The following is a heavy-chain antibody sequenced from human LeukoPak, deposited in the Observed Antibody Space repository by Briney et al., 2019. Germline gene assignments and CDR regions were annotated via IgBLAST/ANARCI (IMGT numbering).Heavy chain of an antibody. CDR3: AKERGHPLPNYHMDV. V-gene: IGHV3-23*01. D-gene: IGHD4/OR15-4a*01. J-gene: IGHJ6*03. CDR1: GFTSHSYA. Sequence: GGSLRLSCATSGFTSHSYAMSWVRQAPGKGLEWVSAISGSGGSTYYADSVKGRFTISRDNSKNTLYLQMNSLRADDTAVCYCAKERGHPLPNYHMDVWGKGTTVTVSS. CDR2: ISGSGGST.